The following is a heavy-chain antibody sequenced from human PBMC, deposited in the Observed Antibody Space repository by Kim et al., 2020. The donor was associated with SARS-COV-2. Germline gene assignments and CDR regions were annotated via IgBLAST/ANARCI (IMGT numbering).Heavy chain of an antibody. CDR2: INHSGST. CDR3: ASNRRGYSYGGDYYFDY. Sequence: SETLSLTCAVYGGSFSGYYWSWIRQPPGKGLEWIGEINHSGSTNYNPSLKSRVTISVDTSKNQFSLKLSSVTAADTAVYYCASNRRGYSYGGDYYFDYWGQGTLVTVSS. J-gene: IGHJ4*02. CDR1: GGSFSGYY. V-gene: IGHV4-34*01. D-gene: IGHD5-18*01.